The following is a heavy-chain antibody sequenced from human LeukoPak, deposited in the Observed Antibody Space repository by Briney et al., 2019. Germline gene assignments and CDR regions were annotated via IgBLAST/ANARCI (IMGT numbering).Heavy chain of an antibody. V-gene: IGHV3-23*01. CDR1: GLSFSNYA. J-gene: IGHJ4*02. CDR3: AKDQTAAVGQLDY. CDR2: ISASGTDT. D-gene: IGHD6-13*01. Sequence: GGSLRLSCTAPGLSFSNYAMTWVRQAPGKGLEWASVISASGTDTYYADSVKGRFTISRDNSQNTLYLHMNSLRAEDTAVYYCAKDQTAAVGQLDYWGQGTVVTVSS.